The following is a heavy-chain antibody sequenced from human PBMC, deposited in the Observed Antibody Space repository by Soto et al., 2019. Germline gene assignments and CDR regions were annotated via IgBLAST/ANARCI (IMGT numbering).Heavy chain of an antibody. CDR3: AKTRDTADIVVVPAASFDY. V-gene: IGHV3-23*01. CDR2: ISGSGGST. D-gene: IGHD2-2*01. J-gene: IGHJ4*02. CDR1: GFTFSSYA. Sequence: GGSLRLSCAASGFTFSSYAMSWVRQAPGKGLEWVSAISGSGGSTYYADSVKGRFTISRDKSKNTLYLQMNSLRAEDTAVYYCAKTRDTADIVVVPAASFDYWGQGTLVTVSS.